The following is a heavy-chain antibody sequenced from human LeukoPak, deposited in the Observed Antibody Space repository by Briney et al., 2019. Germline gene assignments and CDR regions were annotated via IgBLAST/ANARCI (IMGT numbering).Heavy chain of an antibody. V-gene: IGHV3-74*01. CDR3: ARVRWGGLYYFDS. Sequence: GGSLRLSCAASGFTFSDYYMSWIRQAPGKGLVGVSRINSDGRITTYADSVKGRFTISRDNAKNTLYLQMNSLRAEDTAVYYCARVRWGGLYYFDSWGQGTLVTVSS. CDR2: INSDGRIT. D-gene: IGHD3-16*01. CDR1: GFTFSDYY. J-gene: IGHJ4*02.